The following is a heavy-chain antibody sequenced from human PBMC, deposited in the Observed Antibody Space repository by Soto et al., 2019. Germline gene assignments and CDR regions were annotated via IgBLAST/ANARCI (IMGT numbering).Heavy chain of an antibody. CDR3: SRDLVAMGDSSGYYFYY. V-gene: IGHV3-7*01. J-gene: IGHJ4*02. D-gene: IGHD3-22*01. CDR1: GFTFSSYW. CDR2: IKQDGSEK. Sequence: GGSLRLSCAASGFTFSSYWMSWVGQAPGKGLEWVANIKQDGSEKYYVDSMKGRFTISRDNAKNSLYLQMNSLRAEDTAVYYCSRDLVAMGDSSGYYFYYWCQGTLVTVSS.